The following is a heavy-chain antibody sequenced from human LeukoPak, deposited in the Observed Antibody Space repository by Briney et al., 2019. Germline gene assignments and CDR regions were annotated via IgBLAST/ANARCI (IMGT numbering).Heavy chain of an antibody. CDR3: ARDRSECSGGSCYSGGFDY. D-gene: IGHD2-15*01. CDR1: GFTVSSNN. J-gene: IGHJ4*02. V-gene: IGHV3-53*01. Sequence: PGGSLRFSCAASGFTVSSNNMSWVRQAPGKGLEWVSVIYSGGSTYYADSVKGRFTISRDNSKNTLYLQMNSLRAEDTAVYYCARDRSECSGGSCYSGGFDYWGQGTLVTVSS. CDR2: IYSGGST.